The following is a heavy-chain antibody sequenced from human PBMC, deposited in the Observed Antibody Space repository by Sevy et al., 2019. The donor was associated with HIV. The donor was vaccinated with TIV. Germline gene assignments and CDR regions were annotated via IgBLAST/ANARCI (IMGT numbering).Heavy chain of an antibody. CDR1: GFTFSSYG. CDR2: ISGSGDST. CDR3: AKAPSYSSSPLYFDY. V-gene: IGHV3-23*01. D-gene: IGHD6-13*01. Sequence: GGSLRLSCAASGFTFSSYGMSWVRQAPGKGLEWVSAISGSGDSTYYADSVKGRFTISRDNSKNTLYLQMNSLRAEDTAVYYSAKAPSYSSSPLYFDYWGQGTLVTVSS. J-gene: IGHJ4*02.